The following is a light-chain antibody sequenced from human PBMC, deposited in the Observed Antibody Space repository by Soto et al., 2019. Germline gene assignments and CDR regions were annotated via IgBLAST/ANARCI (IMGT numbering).Light chain of an antibody. Sequence: QSALTQPPSASGSPGQSVTISCTGTSSDVGGYNSVSWYQQHPGKAPKLIIYAVSERPSGVPDRFSGSKSGNTASLTVSGLQAEDEADYYCNSFAGSNNLSVFGPRTKVTVL. V-gene: IGLV2-8*01. J-gene: IGLJ1*01. CDR1: SSDVGGYNS. CDR2: AVS. CDR3: NSFAGSNNLSV.